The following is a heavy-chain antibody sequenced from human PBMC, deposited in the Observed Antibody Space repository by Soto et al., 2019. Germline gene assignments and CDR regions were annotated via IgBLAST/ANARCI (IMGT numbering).Heavy chain of an antibody. CDR2: ISYDGSNK. V-gene: IGHV3-30*18. Sequence: PGGSLRLSCAASGFTFSSYGMHWVRQAPGKGLEWAAVISYDGSNKYYADSVKGRFTISRDNSKNTLYLQMNRLRAEDTAVYYCAEDNYYYGMDVWGQGTTVTVSS. J-gene: IGHJ6*02. CDR3: AEDNYYYGMDV. CDR1: GFTFSSYG.